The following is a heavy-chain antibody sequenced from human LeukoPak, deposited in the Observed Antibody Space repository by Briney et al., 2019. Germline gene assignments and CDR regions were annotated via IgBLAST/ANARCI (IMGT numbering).Heavy chain of an antibody. CDR2: MNPNSGNT. Sequence: ASVKVSCKASGYTFTSYDINWVRQATGQGLEWMGWMNPNSGNTGYAQKFQGRVTITRNTSISTAYMELSSLRSEDTAVYYCARGHYVVVVAATRAAYYMDVWGKGTTVTVSS. V-gene: IGHV1-8*03. CDR1: GYTFTSYD. CDR3: ARGHYVVVVAATRAAYYMDV. J-gene: IGHJ6*03. D-gene: IGHD2-15*01.